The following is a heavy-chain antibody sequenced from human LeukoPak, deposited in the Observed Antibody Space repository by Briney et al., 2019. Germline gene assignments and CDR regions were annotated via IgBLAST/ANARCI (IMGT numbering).Heavy chain of an antibody. D-gene: IGHD4-23*01. V-gene: IGHV1-69*06. CDR3: ATGRLVSVVTHFDY. J-gene: IGHJ4*02. CDR1: GGFFSSYA. CDR2: IIPTFGTT. Sequence: GASVKVSCKASGGFFSSYAISWVRQAPGQGLEWMGRIIPTFGTTIYAQKFQGRVTITADISTSTAYMELSSLRSEDTAVYYCATGRLVSVVTHFDYWGQGTLVSVSS.